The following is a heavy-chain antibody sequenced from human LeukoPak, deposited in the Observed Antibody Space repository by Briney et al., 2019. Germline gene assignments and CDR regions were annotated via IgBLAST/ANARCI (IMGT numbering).Heavy chain of an antibody. J-gene: IGHJ6*03. D-gene: IGHD4-17*01. CDR1: GFTFSNAW. V-gene: IGHV3-15*01. CDR3: TTCRSTDYYYMDV. CDR2: IKSKTDGGTT. Sequence: PGGSLRLSCAASGFTFSNAWMSWVRQAPGKGLEWVGRIKSKTDGGTTDYAAPVKGRFTISRDDSKNTLYLQMNSLKTEDTAVYYCTTCRSTDYYYMDVWGKGTTVTVSS.